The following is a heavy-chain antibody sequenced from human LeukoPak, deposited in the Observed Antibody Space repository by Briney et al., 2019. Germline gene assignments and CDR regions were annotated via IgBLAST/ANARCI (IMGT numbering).Heavy chain of an antibody. J-gene: IGHJ4*02. CDR2: ISGSGGST. Sequence: GGSLRLSCAASGFTFSSYAMSWVRQAPGKGLEWVSAISGSGGSTYYADSVKGRFTISRDNSKNTLYLQMNSLRAEDTAVYYCAKDGGPRDYYDSSGYYHPDYWGQGTLVTVSS. CDR1: GFTFSSYA. V-gene: IGHV3-23*01. CDR3: AKDGGPRDYYDSSGYYHPDY. D-gene: IGHD3-22*01.